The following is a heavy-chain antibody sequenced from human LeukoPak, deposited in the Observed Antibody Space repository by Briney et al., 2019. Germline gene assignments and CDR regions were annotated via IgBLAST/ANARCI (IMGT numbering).Heavy chain of an antibody. J-gene: IGHJ4*02. V-gene: IGHV3-23*01. CDR2: ISNSGGST. Sequence: EAGGSLRLSCAASGFTFSNYGMSWVRQAPGKGLEWVSTISNSGGSTYYADSVKGRFTISRDNSKNTLYLQMNSLRAEDTAVYYCAKRQSGGFDYWGQGTLVTVSS. CDR3: AKRQSGGFDY. CDR1: GFTFSNYG. D-gene: IGHD3-10*01.